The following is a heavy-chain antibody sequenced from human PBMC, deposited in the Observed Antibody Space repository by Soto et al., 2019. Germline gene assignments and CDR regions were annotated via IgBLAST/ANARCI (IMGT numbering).Heavy chain of an antibody. CDR2: IYYSGST. CDR1: GDSISSGGYY. CDR3: ARTADGYNYLNY. Sequence: QVQLQESGPGLVKPSQTLSLTCTVSGDSISSGGYYWSWIRQHPGKGLEWIGYIYYSGSTYYNPSLEIRVIISVDTSKNQFSLRLSSVTAADTAVYYCARTADGYNYLNYWGQGTLVTVSS. V-gene: IGHV4-31*03. J-gene: IGHJ4*02. D-gene: IGHD5-12*01.